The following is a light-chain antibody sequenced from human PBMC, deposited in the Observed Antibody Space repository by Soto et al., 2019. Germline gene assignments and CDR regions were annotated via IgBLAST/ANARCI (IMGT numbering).Light chain of an antibody. CDR2: GAS. J-gene: IGKJ3*01. Sequence: ELVMTQSPAPLSVSPGERATLSCRASQSISSNLAWYQQKPGQAPRLLIYGASTRATGIPPTFSGSGSGTEFTLTSSRLQSEDFAVYYCQQYNNWPFTFGPGTKVD. CDR3: QQYNNWPFT. CDR1: QSISSN. V-gene: IGKV3-15*01.